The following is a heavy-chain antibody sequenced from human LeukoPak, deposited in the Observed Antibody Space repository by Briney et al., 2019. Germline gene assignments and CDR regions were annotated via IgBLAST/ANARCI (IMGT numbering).Heavy chain of an antibody. Sequence: PGGSLRLSCAASGFTFSSYWMSWIRQPPGKGLEWIGYIYYSGSTNYNPSLKSRVTISVDTSKNQFSLKLSSVTAADTAVHYCARKNYHDAFDIWGQRTMVTVSS. CDR2: IYYSGST. CDR1: GFTFSSYW. V-gene: IGHV4-59*01. J-gene: IGHJ3*02. D-gene: IGHD5-24*01. CDR3: ARKNYHDAFDI.